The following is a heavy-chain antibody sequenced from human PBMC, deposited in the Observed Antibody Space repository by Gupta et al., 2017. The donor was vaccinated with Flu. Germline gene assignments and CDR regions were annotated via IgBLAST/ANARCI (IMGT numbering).Heavy chain of an antibody. J-gene: IGHJ3*02. D-gene: IGHD6-25*01. CDR3: ARASGQSRILLDDFDI. V-gene: IGHV3-9*01. CDR2: STWNSGNI. CDR1: GFTFGDCA. Sequence: EVQLVESGVGLVQPGRSLRLSCIVSGFTFGDCAMHWVRLVPGKGLEWVSGSTWNSGNIGYVCSVECRFTISRDNAKNSLYLQMNSLRAEDTALYYGARASGQSRILLDDFDIWGQGTMGTVSS.